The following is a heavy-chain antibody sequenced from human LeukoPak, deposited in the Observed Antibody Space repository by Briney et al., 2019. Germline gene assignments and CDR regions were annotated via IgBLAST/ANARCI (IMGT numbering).Heavy chain of an antibody. V-gene: IGHV3-21*01. CDR1: EFTFSSYS. D-gene: IGHD3-16*01. CDR3: ARDGRNYDYVWGSPSPGAFDI. CDR2: ISSSSSYI. Sequence: PGGSLRHSCAASEFTFSSYSMNWVRQAPGKGLEWVSSISSSSSYIYYADSVKGRFTISRDNAKNSLYLQMNSLRAGDTAVYYCARDGRNYDYVWGSPSPGAFDIWGQGTMVTVSS. J-gene: IGHJ3*02.